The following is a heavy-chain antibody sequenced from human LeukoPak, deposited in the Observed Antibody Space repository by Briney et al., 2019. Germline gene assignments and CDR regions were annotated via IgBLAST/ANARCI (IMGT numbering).Heavy chain of an antibody. D-gene: IGHD4-17*01. CDR1: GGTFSSYA. V-gene: IGHV1-46*01. Sequence: ASVKVSCKASGGTFSSYAISWVRQAPGQGLEWMGIINPSGDFTSYAQKFQGRVTMTKDTSTSTVYMELSSLRSEDTAVFYCARDAMTSVTTSPYYFDYWGQGTLVTVSS. CDR3: ARDAMTSVTTSPYYFDY. J-gene: IGHJ4*02. CDR2: INPSGDFT.